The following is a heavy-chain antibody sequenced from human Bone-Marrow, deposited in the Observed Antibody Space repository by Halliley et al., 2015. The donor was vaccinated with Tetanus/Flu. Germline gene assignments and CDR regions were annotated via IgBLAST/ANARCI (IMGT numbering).Heavy chain of an antibody. Sequence: EWIGEINHSGSPYSTPSLKSRVPISVDPSKTQFSLKLNSVTAADTAVYYCATYLLDNDYDAFDVWGQGTMVTVPS. J-gene: IGHJ3*01. D-gene: IGHD4-17*01. V-gene: IGHV4-34*01. CDR2: INHSGSP. CDR3: ATYLLDNDYDAFDV.